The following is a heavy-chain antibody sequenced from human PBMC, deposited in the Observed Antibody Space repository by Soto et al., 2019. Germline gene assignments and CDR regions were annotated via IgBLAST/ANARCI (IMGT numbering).Heavy chain of an antibody. CDR3: AKDVVAAAGTYGYYYYYGMDV. CDR2: ISYDGSNK. J-gene: IGHJ6*02. D-gene: IGHD6-13*01. CDR1: GFTFSSYG. Sequence: GGSLRLSCAASGFTFSSYGMHWVRQAPGKGLEWVAVISYDGSNKYYADSVKGRFTISRDNSKNTLYLQMNSLRAEDTAVYYCAKDVVAAAGTYGYYYYYGMDVWGQGTTVTVSS. V-gene: IGHV3-30*18.